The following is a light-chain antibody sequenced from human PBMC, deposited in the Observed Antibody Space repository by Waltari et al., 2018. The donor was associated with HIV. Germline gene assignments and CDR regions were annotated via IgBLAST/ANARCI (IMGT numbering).Light chain of an antibody. V-gene: IGKV1-9*01. J-gene: IGKJ4*01. Sequence: DIQLTQSPPFLSASPGDRVSIACRANQTISPYLAWYQQRPGKAPKLLLYGASILQTGVPSRFTGSGSGTEFHLTITSLQPEDFATYYCQQVNSYPLTFGRGTRVEVK. CDR3: QQVNSYPLT. CDR1: QTISPY. CDR2: GAS.